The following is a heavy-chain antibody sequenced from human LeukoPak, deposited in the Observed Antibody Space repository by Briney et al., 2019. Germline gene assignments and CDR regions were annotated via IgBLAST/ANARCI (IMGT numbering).Heavy chain of an antibody. J-gene: IGHJ3*02. D-gene: IGHD5-18*01. V-gene: IGHV4-39*07. CDR2: IYHSGST. Sequence: SETLSLTCTVSGGSISSSSYYWGWIRQPPGKGLEWIGSIYHSGSTYYNPSLKSRVTISVDTSKNQFSLKLSSVTAADTAVYYCASGYSYGFYAFDIWGQGTMVTVSS. CDR3: ASGYSYGFYAFDI. CDR1: GGSISSSSYY.